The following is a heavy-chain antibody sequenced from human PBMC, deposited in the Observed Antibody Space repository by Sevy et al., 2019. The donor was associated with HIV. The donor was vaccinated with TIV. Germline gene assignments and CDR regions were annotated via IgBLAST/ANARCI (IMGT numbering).Heavy chain of an antibody. V-gene: IGHV3-33*04. D-gene: IGHD3-16*01. CDR1: GFTFNIYG. Sequence: GGSLRLSCAASGFTFNIYGMHWVRQAPGKGLEWVAVIWKDGHNKFYADSVRGRFTFSRDNSRSTLSRQMDSMRVEDTAVYYCVREKGPFTAFDIWGQGTMVTVSS. CDR2: IWKDGHNK. CDR3: VREKGPFTAFDI. J-gene: IGHJ3*02.